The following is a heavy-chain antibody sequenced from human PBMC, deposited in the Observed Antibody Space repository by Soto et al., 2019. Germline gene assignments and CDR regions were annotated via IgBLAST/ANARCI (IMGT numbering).Heavy chain of an antibody. Sequence: RAAASRTADKHTGCTGTELAMRGVGQERGKGREWKGEFEHEDGETIYAQKFQGRVTMTEDTSTDTAYMELSSLRSEDTAVYYCATGFSLWRDVLRFLEWLSPQGYGMDVWGQGTTVTVSS. CDR2: FEHEDGET. CDR3: ATGFSLWRDVLRFLEWLSPQGYGMDV. CDR1: GCTGTELA. J-gene: IGHJ6*02. D-gene: IGHD3-3*01. V-gene: IGHV1-24*01.